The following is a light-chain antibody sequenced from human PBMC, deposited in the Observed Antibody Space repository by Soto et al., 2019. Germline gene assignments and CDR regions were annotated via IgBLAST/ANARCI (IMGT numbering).Light chain of an antibody. CDR1: QTINNRY. CDR3: QQYSSSPLT. CDR2: RAS. J-gene: IGKJ4*01. V-gene: IGKV3-20*01. Sequence: EIVLTQSPGALSLSPGERATLSCRASQTINNRYLAWYQQKPGLAPRRLIYRASTRAADIPDRFRGSGSGTDFTLTISTLEPEDFAVYYCQQYSSSPLTFGGGTKVEIK.